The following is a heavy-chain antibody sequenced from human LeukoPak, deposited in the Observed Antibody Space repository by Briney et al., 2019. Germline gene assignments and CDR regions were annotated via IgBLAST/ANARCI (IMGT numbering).Heavy chain of an antibody. CDR2: IYTSGST. V-gene: IGHV4-61*02. J-gene: IGHJ6*03. CDR1: GYSISSGYY. D-gene: IGHD3-10*01. Sequence: SETLSLTCTVSGYSISSGYYWGWIRQPAGKGLEWIGRIYTSGSTNYNPSLKSRVTISVDTSKNQFSLKLSSVTAADTAVYYCAREPRSMVRGVTYYYYYYMDVWGKGTTVTISS. CDR3: AREPRSMVRGVTYYYYYYMDV.